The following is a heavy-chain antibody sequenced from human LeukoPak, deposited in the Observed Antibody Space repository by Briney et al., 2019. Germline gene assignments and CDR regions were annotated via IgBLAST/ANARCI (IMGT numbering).Heavy chain of an antibody. D-gene: IGHD4-11*01. J-gene: IGHJ6*03. CDR2: IYTSGST. Sequence: SETLSLTCTVSGGSISSFYWSWIRQPAGKGLEWIGRIYTSGSTNYNPSLKSRVTMSVDTSKNQFSLKLSSVTAADTAVYYCARVSTVMSYYYMDVWGKGTTVTISS. CDR3: ARVSTVMSYYYMDV. V-gene: IGHV4-4*07. CDR1: GGSISSFY.